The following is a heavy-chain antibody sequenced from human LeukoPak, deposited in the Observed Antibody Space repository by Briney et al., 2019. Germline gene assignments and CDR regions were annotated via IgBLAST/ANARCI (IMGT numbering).Heavy chain of an antibody. CDR2: ISAYNGNT. Sequence: ASVKVSCKASGYTFTSYGISWVRQAPGQGLEWMGWISAYNGNTNYAQKFQGRATMTTDTSTNTVYVELRSLRSDDTAVYYCARVAVAQYYFDYWGQGTLVTVSS. V-gene: IGHV1-18*01. CDR3: ARVAVAQYYFDY. CDR1: GYTFTSYG. J-gene: IGHJ4*02. D-gene: IGHD4-23*01.